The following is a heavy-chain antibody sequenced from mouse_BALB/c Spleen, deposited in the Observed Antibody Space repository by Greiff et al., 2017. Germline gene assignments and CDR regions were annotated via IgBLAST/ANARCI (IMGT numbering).Heavy chain of an antibody. V-gene: IGHV14-3*02. Sequence: EVMLEESGAELVKPGASVKLSCTASGFTIKDNYMHWVKQRPEQGLEWIGGIDPANGNTKYDPKFQGKATITADTSTTTAYLQLSILTSEDAAVYYCACFSSYASFAYWGQGTLVTVSA. CDR1: GFTIKDNY. D-gene: IGHD1-1*01. CDR3: ACFSSYASFAY. CDR2: IDPANGNT. J-gene: IGHJ3*01.